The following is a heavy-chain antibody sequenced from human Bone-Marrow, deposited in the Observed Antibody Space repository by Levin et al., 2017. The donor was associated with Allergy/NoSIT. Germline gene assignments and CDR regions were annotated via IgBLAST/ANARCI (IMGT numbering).Heavy chain of an antibody. CDR2: INQDGSHK. J-gene: IGHJ3*02. Sequence: GGSLRLSCAASRFTFGNFWMIWVRQAPGKGLEWVANINQDGSHKYYVDSVKDRFTISRDNGKKSMVLQMNSLRAEDTAVYYCARGRRGGDYEGDAFDIWGQGTMVTVSS. CDR3: ARGRRGGDYEGDAFDI. D-gene: IGHD4-17*01. CDR1: RFTFGNFW. V-gene: IGHV3-7*03.